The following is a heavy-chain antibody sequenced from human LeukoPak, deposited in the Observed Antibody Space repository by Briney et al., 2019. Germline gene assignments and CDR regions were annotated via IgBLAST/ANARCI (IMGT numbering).Heavy chain of an antibody. D-gene: IGHD3-22*01. Sequence: QTGGSLRLSCAASGFSFRTYGMHWVRQAPGKELEWVAVIWYDGSNKYYTDSVKGRFTISRDNSKNTLYLQMNSLRAEDTAVYYCARDGPYYDSSGYYFDYWGQGTLVTVSS. CDR1: GFSFRTYG. CDR2: IWYDGSNK. V-gene: IGHV3-33*01. J-gene: IGHJ4*02. CDR3: ARDGPYYDSSGYYFDY.